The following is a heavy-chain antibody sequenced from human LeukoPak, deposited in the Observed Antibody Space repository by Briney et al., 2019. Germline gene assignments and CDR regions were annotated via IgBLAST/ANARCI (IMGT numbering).Heavy chain of an antibody. CDR3: ARQRHYGSGSYPDY. J-gene: IGHJ4*02. CDR1: GGSISSSSYY. D-gene: IGHD3-10*01. CDR2: IYYGGST. V-gene: IGHV4-39*01. Sequence: QLQLQESGPGLVKPSETLSLTCTVSGGSISSSSYYWGWIRQPPGKGLEWIGSIYYGGSTYYNPSLKSRVTICVDTYKNQLALELSSVTAADTAVYYCARQRHYGSGSYPDYWGQGTLVTVSS.